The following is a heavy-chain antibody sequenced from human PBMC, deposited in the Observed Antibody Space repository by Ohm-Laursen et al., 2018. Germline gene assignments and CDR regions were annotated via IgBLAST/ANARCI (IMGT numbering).Heavy chain of an antibody. CDR2: ISGSGGTT. Sequence: SLRLSCAAFGFIFSNYVMSWVRQAPGKGLEWVSGISGSGGTTNYADSVKGRFTISRDNSKNTLYLQMNSLRAEDTAVYYCAKDLASRIYSSGWLPYYFDYWGQGTLVTVSS. D-gene: IGHD6-19*01. CDR3: AKDLASRIYSSGWLPYYFDY. V-gene: IGHV3-23*01. CDR1: GFIFSNYV. J-gene: IGHJ4*02.